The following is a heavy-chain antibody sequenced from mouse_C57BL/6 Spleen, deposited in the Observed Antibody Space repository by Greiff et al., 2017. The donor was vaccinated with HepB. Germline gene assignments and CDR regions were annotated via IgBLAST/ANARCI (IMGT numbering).Heavy chain of an antibody. Sequence: EVKLMESGGGLVQPKGSLKLSCAASGFSFNTYAMNWVRQAPGKGMEWVARIRSKSNNYATYYADSVKDRFTISRDDSESMLYLQMNNLKTEDTAMYDCVGGYYGSIYYFDYWGQGTTLTVSS. D-gene: IGHD1-1*01. CDR3: VGGYYGSIYYFDY. CDR2: IRSKSNNYAT. J-gene: IGHJ2*01. CDR1: GFSFNTYA. V-gene: IGHV10-1*01.